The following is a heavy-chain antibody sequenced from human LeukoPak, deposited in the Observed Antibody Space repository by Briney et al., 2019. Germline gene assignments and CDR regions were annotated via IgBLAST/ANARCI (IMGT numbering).Heavy chain of an antibody. V-gene: IGHV1-18*01. Sequence: ASVKVSCKASGYTFTSYGISWVRQAPGQGLEWMGWISAYNGNTNYAQKLQGRVTMTRDTSTSTVYMELSSLRSEDTALYYCVRERERGTYFLWGQGTLVTVSS. J-gene: IGHJ4*02. CDR2: ISAYNGNT. CDR1: GYTFTSYG. CDR3: VRERERGTYFL. D-gene: IGHD3-16*01.